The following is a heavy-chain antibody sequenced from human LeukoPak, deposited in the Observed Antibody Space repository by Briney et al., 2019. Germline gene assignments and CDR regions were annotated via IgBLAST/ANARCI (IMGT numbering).Heavy chain of an antibody. CDR1: GFTFSSYA. Sequence: GGSLRLSCAASGFTFSSYAMSWVRQAPGKGLEWVSAISGSGGSTYYADSVKGRFTISRDNSKNTLYLQMNSLRAEDTAVYYCAKRTTRAWLLPGDYFDYWGQGTLVTVSS. CDR2: ISGSGGST. D-gene: IGHD3-22*01. V-gene: IGHV3-23*01. J-gene: IGHJ4*02. CDR3: AKRTTRAWLLPGDYFDY.